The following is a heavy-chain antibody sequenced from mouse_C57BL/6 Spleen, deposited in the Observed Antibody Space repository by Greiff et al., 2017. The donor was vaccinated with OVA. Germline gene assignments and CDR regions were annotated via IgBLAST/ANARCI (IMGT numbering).Heavy chain of an antibody. D-gene: IGHD1-1*01. CDR1: GYTFTSYW. V-gene: IGHV1-61*01. CDR3: ARGVPSYGPDY. Sequence: QVQLKQPGAELVRPGSSVKLSCKASGYTFTSYWMDWVKQRPGQGLEWIGNIYPSDGETHYNQKFKDKATLTVDKSSSTAYMQLSSLTSEDSAVYYCARGVPSYGPDYWGQGTTLTVSS. J-gene: IGHJ2*01. CDR2: IYPSDGET.